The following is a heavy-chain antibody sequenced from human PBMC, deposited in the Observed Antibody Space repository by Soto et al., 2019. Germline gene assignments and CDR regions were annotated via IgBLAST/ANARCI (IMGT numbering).Heavy chain of an antibody. CDR1: GGSISSGGYY. CDR2: IYYSGST. J-gene: IGHJ6*02. V-gene: IGHV4-31*03. Sequence: LSLTCTVSGGSISSGGYYWSWIRQHPGKGLEWIGYIYYSGSTYYNPSLKSRVTISVDTSKDQFSLKLSSVTAADTAVYYCARDPMSIAVAGGAGMDVWGQGTTVTVSS. D-gene: IGHD6-19*01. CDR3: ARDPMSIAVAGGAGMDV.